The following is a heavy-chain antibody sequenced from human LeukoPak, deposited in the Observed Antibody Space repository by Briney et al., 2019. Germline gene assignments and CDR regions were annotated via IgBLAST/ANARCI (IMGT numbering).Heavy chain of an antibody. CDR1: GFTFSSYW. CDR3: ARVSTGGSHQGDY. CDR2: IKQDGSEK. Sequence: GGSLRLSCAASGFTFSSYWMSWVRQAPGKGLEWVANIKQDGSEKYYVDSVKGRFTISRDNAKNSLYLQMNSLRAEDTAVYYCARVSTGGSHQGDYWGQGTLVTVSS. V-gene: IGHV3-7*01. J-gene: IGHJ4*02. D-gene: IGHD1-26*01.